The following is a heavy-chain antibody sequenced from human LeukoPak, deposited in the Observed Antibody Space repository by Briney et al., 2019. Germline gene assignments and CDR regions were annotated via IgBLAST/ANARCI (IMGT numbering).Heavy chain of an antibody. CDR3: ARDSGAARPPGGYYYYYMDV. J-gene: IGHJ6*03. V-gene: IGHV1-69*01. CDR2: IIPIFGTA. D-gene: IGHD6-6*01. CDR1: GGTFSSYA. Sequence: SVRVSCKASGGTFSSYAISWVRQAPGQGLEWMGGIIPIFGTANYAQKFQGRVTITADESTSTAYMELSSLRSEDTAVYYCARDSGAARPPGGYYYYYMDVWGKGTTVTVSS.